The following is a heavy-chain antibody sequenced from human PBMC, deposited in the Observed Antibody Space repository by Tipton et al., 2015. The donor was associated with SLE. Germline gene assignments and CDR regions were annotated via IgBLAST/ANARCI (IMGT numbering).Heavy chain of an antibody. Sequence: TLSLTCTVSGAPITNYYWSWIRQPPGKGLEWIAFIHYSGATNYNPSLKSRVTISVDTSKNQFSLKVTSVTAADTAVYYCARGGASSKYFDLWGRGTLLTVSS. V-gene: IGHV4-59*01. D-gene: IGHD6-6*01. CDR2: IHYSGAT. CDR1: GAPITNYY. CDR3: ARGGASSKYFDL. J-gene: IGHJ2*01.